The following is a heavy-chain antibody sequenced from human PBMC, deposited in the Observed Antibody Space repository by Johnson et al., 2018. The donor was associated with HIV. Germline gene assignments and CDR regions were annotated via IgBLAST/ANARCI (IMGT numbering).Heavy chain of an antibody. CDR2: ISSSGSNI. D-gene: IGHD4/OR15-4a*01. V-gene: IGHV3-11*04. CDR3: ARVGANFDAFDI. J-gene: IGHJ3*02. CDR1: GFTFSDYY. Sequence: QVQLVESGGGLVKPGGSLRLSCAPSGFTFSDYYMSWMRQAPGQGLEWVSYISSSGSNIYQADSVKGRFTISRDNAKNSLFLQMNSLRAEDTAVYYCARVGANFDAFDIWGQGTMVTVSS.